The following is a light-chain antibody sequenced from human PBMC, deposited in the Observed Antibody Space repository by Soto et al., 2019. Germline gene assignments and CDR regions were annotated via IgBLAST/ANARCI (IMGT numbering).Light chain of an antibody. V-gene: IGKV1-5*01. J-gene: IGKJ1*01. Sequence: GDRVTITCRASQSISSWLAWYQQKPGKAPKFLIYDASNLESGVPSRFSGSGSGTEFTLTISSLQPVDFATYYCQQYSSYWTFGQGTKVEIK. CDR2: DAS. CDR3: QQYSSYWT. CDR1: QSISSW.